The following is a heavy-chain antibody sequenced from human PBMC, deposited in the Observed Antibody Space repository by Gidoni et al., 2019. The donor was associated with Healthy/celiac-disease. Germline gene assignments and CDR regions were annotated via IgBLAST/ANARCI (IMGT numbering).Heavy chain of an antibody. V-gene: IGHV1-46*03. CDR2: INPSGGST. CDR3: ARSSGIAVAGTRHDWFDP. J-gene: IGHJ5*02. CDR1: GYTFTSPY. D-gene: IGHD6-19*01. Sequence: QVQLVQSGAEVKKPGASVKVSCTASGYTFTSPYTHWVRQAPGQGLEWMGIINPSGGSTSYAQKFQGRVTMTRDTSTSTVYMELSSLRSEDTAVYYCARSSGIAVAGTRHDWFDPWGQGTLVTVSS.